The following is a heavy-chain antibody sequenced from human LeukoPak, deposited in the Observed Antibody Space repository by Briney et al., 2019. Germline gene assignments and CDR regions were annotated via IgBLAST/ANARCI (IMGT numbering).Heavy chain of an antibody. CDR2: IYYSGST. Sequence: SETLSLTCTVSGGSISSYYWSWIRQPPGKGLEWIGYIYYSGSTNYNPSLKSRVTISVDTSKYQFSLKLSSVTAADTAVYYCARLITIFGVVTAAAFDIWGQGTMVTVSS. V-gene: IGHV4-59*08. CDR1: GGSISSYY. J-gene: IGHJ3*02. D-gene: IGHD3-3*01. CDR3: ARLITIFGVVTAAAFDI.